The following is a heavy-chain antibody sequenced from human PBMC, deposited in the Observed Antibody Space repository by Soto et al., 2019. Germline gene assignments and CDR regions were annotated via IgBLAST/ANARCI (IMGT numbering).Heavy chain of an antibody. CDR1: GFTFSSYG. J-gene: IGHJ6*02. V-gene: IGHV3-30*18. CDR3: AKDRSSGLDGIYYYGVDV. D-gene: IGHD6-19*01. Sequence: QVQLVESGGGVVQPGTSLRLSCAASGFTFSSYGMHWVRQAPGKGLEWVAVMSYDGSNKYYAGSVKGRFTISRDNSKNTLYLQMNRMRAEATAVYDCAKDRSSGLDGIYYYGVDVWGQGTTVTVTS. CDR2: MSYDGSNK.